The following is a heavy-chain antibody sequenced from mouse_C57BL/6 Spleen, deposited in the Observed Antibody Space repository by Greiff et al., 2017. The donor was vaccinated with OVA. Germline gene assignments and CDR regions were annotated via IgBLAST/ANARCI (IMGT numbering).Heavy chain of an antibody. CDR2: INPNNGGP. D-gene: IGHD4-1*01. J-gene: IGHJ2*01. V-gene: IGHV1-26*01. Sequence: EVQLQQSGPELVKPGASVKISCKASGYTFTDYYMNWVKQSHGKSLEWIGDINPNNGGPSYNQKFKGNATLTVDKSSSTAYMELRSLTSEDSAVYYCARAGTVYCDYGGQGTTPTVSS. CDR1: GYTFTDYY. CDR3: ARAGTVYCDY.